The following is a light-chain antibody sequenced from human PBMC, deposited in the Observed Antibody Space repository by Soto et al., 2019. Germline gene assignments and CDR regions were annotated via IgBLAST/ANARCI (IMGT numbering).Light chain of an antibody. Sequence: DIQMTQSPSTLSASVGDRVTITCRASHSISSWLAWYQQKPGKAPNLLIYAASTLESGVPSRFSGSGSGTGFTFTISSLQPEDFATYYCQQYESLPLTFGQGTRLEIK. CDR1: HSISSW. CDR2: AAS. J-gene: IGKJ5*01. V-gene: IGKV1-5*01. CDR3: QQYESLPLT.